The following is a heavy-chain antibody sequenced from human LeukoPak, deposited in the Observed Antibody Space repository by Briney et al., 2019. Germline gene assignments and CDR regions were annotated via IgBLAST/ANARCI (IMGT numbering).Heavy chain of an antibody. CDR2: ISSSGSCI. Sequence: MSGGSLRLSCAASGFTFSSYSTNWVRQAPGKGLECVSSISSSGSCIYYADSVKGRFTISRDNAKNSLYLQMNSLRAEDTAVYYCARGLSVVVPAAILKGLNYYYMDVWGKGTTVTVSS. J-gene: IGHJ6*03. CDR3: ARGLSVVVPAAILKGLNYYYMDV. CDR1: GFTFSSYS. D-gene: IGHD2-2*02. V-gene: IGHV3-21*01.